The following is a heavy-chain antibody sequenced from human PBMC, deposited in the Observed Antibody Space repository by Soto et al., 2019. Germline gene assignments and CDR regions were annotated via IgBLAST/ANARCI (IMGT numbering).Heavy chain of an antibody. V-gene: IGHV3-23*01. CDR3: AKQPPTDDYTRNEGGN. J-gene: IGHJ4*02. D-gene: IGHD4-4*01. Sequence: GGSLRLSCAASGFTFSSYAMSWVRQAPWKGLEWVSAISGSGGSTYYADSVKGRFTISRDNSKNTLYLQMNSLRAEDTAVYYCAKQPPTDDYTRNEGGNWGQGTLVTVSS. CDR1: GFTFSSYA. CDR2: ISGSGGST.